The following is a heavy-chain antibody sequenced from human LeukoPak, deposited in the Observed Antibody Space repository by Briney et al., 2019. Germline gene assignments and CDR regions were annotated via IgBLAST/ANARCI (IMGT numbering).Heavy chain of an antibody. J-gene: IGHJ4*02. CDR2: IKQDGSEM. CDR3: ARNPRNLGYGDY. V-gene: IGHV3-7*01. D-gene: IGHD2-15*01. Sequence: GGSLTLSCAASGFTFSKAWMTWVRQAPGKGLEWVANIKQDGSEMYYVDSVKGRFTISRDNAKNSLYLQMKSLRAEDTAVYYCARNPRNLGYGDYWGQGTLVTVSS. CDR1: GFTFSKAW.